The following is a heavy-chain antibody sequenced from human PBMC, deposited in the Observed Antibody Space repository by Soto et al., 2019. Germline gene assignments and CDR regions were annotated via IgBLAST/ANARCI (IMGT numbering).Heavy chain of an antibody. V-gene: IGHV1-58*01. D-gene: IGHD2-15*01. CDR2: IVVGSGNT. J-gene: IGHJ4*02. CDR1: GFTFTSSA. Sequence: SVKVSCKASGFTFTSSAVQWVRQARGQRLEWIGWIVVGSGNTNYAQKFQERVTITRDMSTSTAYMELSSLRSEDTAVYYCAAYSSGGSCWRYFDYWGQGTLVTVSS. CDR3: AAYSSGGSCWRYFDY.